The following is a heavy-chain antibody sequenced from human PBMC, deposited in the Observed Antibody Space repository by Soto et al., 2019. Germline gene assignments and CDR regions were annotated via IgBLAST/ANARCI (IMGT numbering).Heavy chain of an antibody. J-gene: IGHJ4*02. CDR3: AREGRIGWLGIDH. Sequence: QVQLVQSGPEVKKPGASVKVSCTASGYTFTRHGFSWVRQAPGQGLEWMGWISTYDVNTHYAQNIQGRVTMTADTSASTVYMDLTSLRPDDTAIYFCAREGRIGWLGIDHWGQGTRVTVSS. V-gene: IGHV1-18*01. D-gene: IGHD6-19*01. CDR2: ISTYDVNT. CDR1: GYTFTRHG.